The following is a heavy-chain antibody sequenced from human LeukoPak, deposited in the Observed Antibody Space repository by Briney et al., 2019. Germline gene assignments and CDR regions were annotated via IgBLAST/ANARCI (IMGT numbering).Heavy chain of an antibody. CDR1: GRSISSYY. Sequence: PSETLSPTCTVSGRSISSYYWSWIRQPPGKGLEWIGYIYYSGSTNYNPSLKSRVTISVDTSKNQFSLKLSSVTAADTAVYYCARVRAGAYYDFWSGPTGFDPWGQGTLVTVSS. D-gene: IGHD3-3*01. CDR2: IYYSGST. CDR3: ARVRAGAYYDFWSGPTGFDP. V-gene: IGHV4-59*01. J-gene: IGHJ5*02.